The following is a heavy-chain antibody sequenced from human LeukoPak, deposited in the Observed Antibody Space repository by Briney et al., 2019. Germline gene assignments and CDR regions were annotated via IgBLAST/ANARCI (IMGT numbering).Heavy chain of an antibody. J-gene: IGHJ4*02. CDR1: GFTFSSYA. V-gene: IGHV3-23*01. Sequence: GGFLRLSCAASGFTFSSYAMSWVRQAPGKGLEWVSAISGSGGSTYYADSVKGRFTISRDNSKNTLYLQMNSLRAEDTAVYYCAKVGAYSSGWYEVYYFDYWGQGTLVTVSS. CDR2: ISGSGGST. CDR3: AKVGAYSSGWYEVYYFDY. D-gene: IGHD6-19*01.